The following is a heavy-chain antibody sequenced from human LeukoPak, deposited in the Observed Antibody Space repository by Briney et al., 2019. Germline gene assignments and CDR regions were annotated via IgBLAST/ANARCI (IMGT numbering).Heavy chain of an antibody. V-gene: IGHV4-59*01. CDR3: ARFYDSSGYYFDLRGYYFDY. Sequence: SETLSLTCTVSGGSISSYYWSWIRQPPGKGLEWIGYIYYSGSTNYNPSLKSRVTISVDTSKNQFSLKLSSVTAADTAVYYCARFYDSSGYYFDLRGYYFDYWGQGTLVTDSS. CDR2: IYYSGST. CDR1: GGSISSYY. D-gene: IGHD3-22*01. J-gene: IGHJ4*02.